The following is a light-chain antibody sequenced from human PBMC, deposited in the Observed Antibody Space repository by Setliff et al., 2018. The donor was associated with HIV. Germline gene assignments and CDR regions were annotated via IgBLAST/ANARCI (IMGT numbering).Light chain of an antibody. CDR2: GNS. CDR1: SSNIGAGYD. CDR3: QSYDSSLSGYV. J-gene: IGLJ1*01. Sequence: QSVLTQPPSVSEAPGQRVTISCTGSSSNIGAGYDVHWYQQLPGTAPKLLIYGNSCRPSGVPDRFSGSKSGTSASLAITGLQAEDEADYYCQSYDSSLSGYVFGTGTKVTVL. V-gene: IGLV1-40*01.